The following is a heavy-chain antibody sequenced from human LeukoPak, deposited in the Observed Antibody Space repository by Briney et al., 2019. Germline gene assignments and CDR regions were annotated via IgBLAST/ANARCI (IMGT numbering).Heavy chain of an antibody. CDR1: GFTFSSYT. CDR3: ARDGGWYFDY. CDR2: ISYDGSNK. J-gene: IGHJ4*02. V-gene: IGHV3-30-3*01. Sequence: PGGSLRLSCVASGFTFSSYTMHWVRQAPGKGLEWVAVISYDGSNKYYADSVKGRLTISRDSSKNTLYLQMNSLRPEDTAVYYCARDGGWYFDYWGQGTLVTVSS. D-gene: IGHD6-19*01.